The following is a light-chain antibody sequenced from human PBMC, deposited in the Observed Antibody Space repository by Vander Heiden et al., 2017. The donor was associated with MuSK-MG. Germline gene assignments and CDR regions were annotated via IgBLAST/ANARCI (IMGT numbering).Light chain of an antibody. V-gene: IGKV1-39*01. CDR3: QQRDNIPWT. CDR2: AVS. J-gene: IGKJ1*01. CDR1: QSVNTY. Sequence: DIQVTQSPPSLSASIEDTITLTCRTSQSVNTYFNWYQKRPGKAPQLLIYAVSSLQTGVPSRFSGRGSGTDFTLTISGLQPEDVATYFCQQRDNIPWTFGEGTKVEVK.